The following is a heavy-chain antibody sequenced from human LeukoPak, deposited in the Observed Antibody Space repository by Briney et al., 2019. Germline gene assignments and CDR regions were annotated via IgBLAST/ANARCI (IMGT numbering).Heavy chain of an antibody. D-gene: IGHD3-10*01. Sequence: PGGSLRLSCAASGFTFSSYSMNWVRQAPGKGLEWVSSISCSSRYIFYADSVRGRFTISRDNAKDSLYLQMNSLRVEDTAVYYCAREGGITVVRGVPGYFDCWGQGTLVTVSS. CDR2: ISCSSRYI. CDR1: GFTFSSYS. J-gene: IGHJ4*02. CDR3: AREGGITVVRGVPGYFDC. V-gene: IGHV3-21*01.